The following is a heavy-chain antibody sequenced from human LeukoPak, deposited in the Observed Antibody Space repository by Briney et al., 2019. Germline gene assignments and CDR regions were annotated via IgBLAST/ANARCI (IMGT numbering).Heavy chain of an antibody. CDR1: GFTFSSSG. Sequence: PGGSLRLSCAASGFTFSSSGMHWVRQAPGKGLEWVAVISYDGRNKNYADSVKGRFTISRDNSKNTLYLQMNSLRVEDTAVYYCAKGDSSSWQLDYWGQGTLVTVSS. CDR3: AKGDSSSWQLDY. V-gene: IGHV3-30*18. D-gene: IGHD6-13*01. J-gene: IGHJ4*02. CDR2: ISYDGRNK.